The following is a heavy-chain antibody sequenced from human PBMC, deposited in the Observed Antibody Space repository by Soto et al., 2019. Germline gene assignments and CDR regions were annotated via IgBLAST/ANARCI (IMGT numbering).Heavy chain of an antibody. V-gene: IGHV4-31*03. CDR2: IYYTGST. D-gene: IGHD3-3*01. CDR3: VRAKLGFLEPGGLDP. CDR1: GGSISSGGYY. Sequence: PSETLSLTCTVSGGSISSGGYYWSWVRQHPGKGLEWIGYIYYTGSTYYSPSLKSRATISLDTSKNQFSLNLSSVTAADTAMYYCVRAKLGFLEPGGLDPWGQGTLVT. J-gene: IGHJ5*02.